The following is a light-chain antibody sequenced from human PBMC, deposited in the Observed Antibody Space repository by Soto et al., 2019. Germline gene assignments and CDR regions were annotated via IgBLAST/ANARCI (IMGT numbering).Light chain of an antibody. CDR1: QSVSSSY. Sequence: EIVLTQSPGTLSLSPGERATLSCRASQSVSSSYLAWYQQKPGPAPRLLIYGSSSRATGIPDRFSGSVSGTDFTLTISSLEPEDFAVYYCQQYGSSPYTFGQGTKLEIK. CDR2: GSS. J-gene: IGKJ2*01. V-gene: IGKV3-20*01. CDR3: QQYGSSPYT.